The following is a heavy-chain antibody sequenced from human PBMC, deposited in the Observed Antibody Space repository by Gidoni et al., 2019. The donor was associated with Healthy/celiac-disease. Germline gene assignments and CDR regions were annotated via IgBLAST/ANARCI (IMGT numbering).Heavy chain of an antibody. Sequence: QITLKESGPTLVKPTQTLTLTCTFSGFSLSTSGVGVGWIRQPPGKALEWLALIYWDDDKRYSPSLKSRLTITKDTSKNQVVLTMTNMDPVDTATYYCAHRTASDIVVVRDYNWFDPWGQGTLVTVSS. CDR1: GFSLSTSGVG. V-gene: IGHV2-5*02. J-gene: IGHJ5*02. CDR2: IYWDDDK. CDR3: AHRTASDIVVVRDYNWFDP. D-gene: IGHD2-15*01.